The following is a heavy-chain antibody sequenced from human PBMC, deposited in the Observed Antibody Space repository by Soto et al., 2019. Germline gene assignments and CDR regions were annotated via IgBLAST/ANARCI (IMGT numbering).Heavy chain of an antibody. Sequence: ASVKVSCKASGYTFSSYAMHWVRQAPGQRLEWMGWINAGNGNTKYSQKFQGRVTITRDTSASTAYMELSSLRSEDTAVYYCAREDDYGDYAAFDIWGQGTMVT. J-gene: IGHJ3*02. CDR3: AREDDYGDYAAFDI. CDR2: INAGNGNT. D-gene: IGHD4-17*01. V-gene: IGHV1-3*01. CDR1: GYTFSSYA.